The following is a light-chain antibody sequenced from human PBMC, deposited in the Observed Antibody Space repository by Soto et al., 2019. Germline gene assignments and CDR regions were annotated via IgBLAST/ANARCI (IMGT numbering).Light chain of an antibody. CDR2: DAS. CDR3: QQYHRYSRT. CDR1: QSINSW. V-gene: IGKV1-5*01. Sequence: IQMTQSPSTLSASVGDRVTVTCRASQSINSWLAWYQQKPGKAPKLLIYDASSLQSGVPSRFTGSGFGTEFTLTISSLQPDDFATYYCQQYHRYSRTFGQGTKVDI. J-gene: IGKJ1*01.